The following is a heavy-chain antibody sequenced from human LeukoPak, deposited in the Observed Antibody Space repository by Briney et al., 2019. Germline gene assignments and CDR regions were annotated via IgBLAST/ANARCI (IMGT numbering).Heavy chain of an antibody. CDR1: GFTFSSYA. CDR2: IRESGGST. CDR3: AKTKPYGNTWYGGID. V-gene: IGHV3-23*01. J-gene: IGHJ4*02. Sequence: GGSLRLSCVASGFTFSSYAMSWVRQAPGKGLEWVSAIRESGGSTHYADSVKGRFTISRDNSKNTLYLQMNSLRAEDTAVYYCAKTKPYGNTWYGGIDWGQGALVTVSS. D-gene: IGHD6-13*01.